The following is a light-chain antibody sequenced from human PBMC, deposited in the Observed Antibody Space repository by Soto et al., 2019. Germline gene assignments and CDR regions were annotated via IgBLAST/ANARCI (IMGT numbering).Light chain of an antibody. CDR1: QSVLYSSNNKNY. CDR3: QQYYITPLT. J-gene: IGKJ4*01. Sequence: DIVMTQSPDSLAVSLGERATINCKSSQSVLYSSNNKNYLAWYQQKPGQPPKLLIYWASTRESGVPDRFSGSGSGTDFTLTIRSLQAEDVAVYYCQQYYITPLTVGGGTKVDIK. V-gene: IGKV4-1*01. CDR2: WAS.